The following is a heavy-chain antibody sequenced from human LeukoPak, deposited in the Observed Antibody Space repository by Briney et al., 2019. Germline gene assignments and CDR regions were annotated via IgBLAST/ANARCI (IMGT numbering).Heavy chain of an antibody. CDR1: GGTFSSYA. J-gene: IGHJ6*03. D-gene: IGHD1-7*01. CDR2: IIPIFGTA. Sequence: SVKVSCKASGGTFSSYAISWVRQAPGQGLEWMGGIIPIFGTANYAQKFQGRVTITADEPTSTAYMELSSLRSEDTAVYYCARGPSITGTTPYYYYMDVWGKGTTVTVSS. CDR3: ARGPSITGTTPYYYYMDV. V-gene: IGHV1-69*01.